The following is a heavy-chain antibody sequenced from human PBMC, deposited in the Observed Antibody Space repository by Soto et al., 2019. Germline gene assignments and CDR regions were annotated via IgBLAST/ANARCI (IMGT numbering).Heavy chain of an antibody. Sequence: QVQLVQSGAAVKKPGSSVKVSCKASGGTFSSYAISWVRQAPGQGLEWMGGIIPIYGTANYAQKFQGRVTITADESTSTAYMELSSLRSEDTSVYYCAGDSNPRTNWFDRWGQGPLVTVSS. CDR2: IIPIYGTA. V-gene: IGHV1-69*01. D-gene: IGHD6-13*01. CDR1: GGTFSSYA. J-gene: IGHJ5*02. CDR3: AGDSNPRTNWFDR.